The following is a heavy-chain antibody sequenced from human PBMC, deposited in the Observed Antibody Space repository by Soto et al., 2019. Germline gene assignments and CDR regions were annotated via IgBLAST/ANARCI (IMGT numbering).Heavy chain of an antibody. CDR1: GSTFKNYG. J-gene: IGHJ4*01. CDR3: GRDQERTSGFPY. V-gene: IGHV1-69*01. D-gene: IGHD3-10*01. CDR2: IIPIFGTA. Sequence: QVQVVQSGAEVKKPGSSVKVSCKTSGSTFKNYGIAWVRQAPGQGLEWMGGIIPIFGTAHYAQRFQGRVTITADASTSTVYMELSSLTSEDTAVYYCGRDQERTSGFPYWGQGTLVTVSS.